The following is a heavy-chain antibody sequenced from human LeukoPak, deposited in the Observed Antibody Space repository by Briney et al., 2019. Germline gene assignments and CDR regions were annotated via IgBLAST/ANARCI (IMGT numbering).Heavy chain of an antibody. CDR1: GGSISSGGYY. J-gene: IGHJ4*02. CDR2: IYYSGST. D-gene: IGHD6-13*01. Sequence: PSQTLSLTCAVSGGSISSGGYYWSWIRQHPGKGLEWIGYIYYSGSTYYNPSLKSRVTISVDTSKNQFSLKLSSVTAADTAVYYCARGGGYSSSWYGYWGQGTLVTVSS. V-gene: IGHV4-31*11. CDR3: ARGGGYSSSWYGY.